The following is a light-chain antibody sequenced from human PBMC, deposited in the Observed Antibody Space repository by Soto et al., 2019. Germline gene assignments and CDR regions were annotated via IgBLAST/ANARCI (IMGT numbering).Light chain of an antibody. Sequence: EIVLTQSPGTLSLSPGERATLSCRASQSVSSNSLAWCQQKPGQAPRLLIYGASSRATGIPDRFSGSGSGTDFTLTISRLEPEDFAVYYCQQCGSSPLTFGGGTKVEIK. V-gene: IGKV3-20*01. CDR1: QSVSSNS. CDR2: GAS. CDR3: QQCGSSPLT. J-gene: IGKJ4*01.